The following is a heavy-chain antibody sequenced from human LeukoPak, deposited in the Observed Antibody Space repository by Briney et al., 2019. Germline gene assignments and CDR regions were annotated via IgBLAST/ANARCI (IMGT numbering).Heavy chain of an antibody. CDR3: ARGGYGASSGFDY. Sequence: SETLSLTCTVSGGSISSYYWSWIRQPAGRGLEWIGRVYTSGSPNYNPSLESRVTMSVDTSKNQFSLNLSSVTAADTAVYYCARGGYGASSGFDYWGQGTLVAVSS. CDR1: GGSISSYY. D-gene: IGHD4-23*01. V-gene: IGHV4-4*07. J-gene: IGHJ4*02. CDR2: VYTSGSP.